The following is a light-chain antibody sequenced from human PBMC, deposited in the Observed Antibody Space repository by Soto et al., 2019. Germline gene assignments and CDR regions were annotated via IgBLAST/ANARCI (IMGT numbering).Light chain of an antibody. J-gene: IGKJ2*01. CDR1: QSVSSSY. Sequence: EIVLTQSPGTLSLSPGDRATLSCRASQSVSSSYLAWYQQKPGQAPRLLIYGASSRATGIPDRFSGSGSGTDFTLTISRLEPEDFAVYYCQQYCSSFMYSFGQGTKREI. CDR2: GAS. V-gene: IGKV3-20*01. CDR3: QQYCSSFMYS.